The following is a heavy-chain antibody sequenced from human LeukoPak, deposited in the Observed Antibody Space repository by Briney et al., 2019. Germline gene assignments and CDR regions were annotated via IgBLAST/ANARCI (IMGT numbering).Heavy chain of an antibody. CDR1: GGTFSSYA. Sequence: SVKVSCKASGGTFSSYAISWVRQAPGQGLEWMGRIIPILGIANYAQKFQGRVTITADKSTSTAYMELSSLRSEDTAVYYCARAAPVEDTATYAFDIWGQGTMGTVSS. CDR3: ARAAPVEDTATYAFDI. J-gene: IGHJ3*02. CDR2: IIPILGIA. D-gene: IGHD5-18*01. V-gene: IGHV1-69*04.